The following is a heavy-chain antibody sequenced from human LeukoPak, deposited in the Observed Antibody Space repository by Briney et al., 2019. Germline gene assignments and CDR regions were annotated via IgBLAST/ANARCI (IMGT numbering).Heavy chain of an antibody. CDR1: GGSLSNYY. CDR2: IYYSGST. CDR3: ARVSRCSGGSCYYFDY. V-gene: IGHV4-59*01. J-gene: IGHJ4*02. D-gene: IGHD2-15*01. Sequence: SETLSLTCTVSGGSLSNYYWSWLRQPPGKGLEWIGYIYYSGSTNYNPSLKSRVTISVDTSKNQFSLKLSSVTAADTAVYYCARVSRCSGGSCYYFDYWGQGTLVTVSS.